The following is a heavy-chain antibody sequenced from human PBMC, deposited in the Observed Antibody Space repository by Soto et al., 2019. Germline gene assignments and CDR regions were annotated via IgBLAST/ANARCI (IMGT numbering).Heavy chain of an antibody. CDR3: ARDSARTYYYDSSGYDY. CDR2: IYYSGST. CDR1: GGSISSGGYY. Sequence: PSETLSLTCTVSGGSISSGGYYWSWIRQHPGKGLEWIGYIYYSGSTYYNPSLKSRVTISVDTSKNQFSLKLSSVTAADTAVYYCARDSARTYYYDSSGYDYWGQGTLVTVSS. J-gene: IGHJ4*02. D-gene: IGHD3-22*01. V-gene: IGHV4-31*03.